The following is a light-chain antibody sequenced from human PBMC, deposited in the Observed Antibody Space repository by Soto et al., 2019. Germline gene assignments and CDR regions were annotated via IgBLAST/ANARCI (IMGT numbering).Light chain of an antibody. CDR3: SSFTSSNTYV. CDR1: SSDVGTYNR. Sequence: QSALTQPPSVSGSPGQSVAISCTGISSDVGTYNRVSWYQQPPGTAPKLMIYDVTNRPSGVPDRFSGSKSGNTASLTISGLQAEDEADYYCSSFTSSNTYVFGTGTKVT. V-gene: IGLV2-18*02. CDR2: DVT. J-gene: IGLJ1*01.